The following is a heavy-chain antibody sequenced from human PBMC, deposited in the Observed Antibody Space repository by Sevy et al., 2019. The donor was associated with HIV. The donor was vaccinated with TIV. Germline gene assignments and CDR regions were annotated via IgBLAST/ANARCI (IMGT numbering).Heavy chain of an antibody. V-gene: IGHV1-2*02. CDR1: GYTFTSYY. CDR2: LNPISGGT. Sequence: ASVKVSCKASGYTFTSYYMHWVRQAPGQGLEWMGWLNPISGGTNYAQMFQGRVTMTRDTSISTAYMELSRLRSDDTAVYYCARDHERIAVADLYYYYGMDVWGQGSTVTVSS. J-gene: IGHJ6*02. D-gene: IGHD6-19*01. CDR3: ARDHERIAVADLYYYYGMDV.